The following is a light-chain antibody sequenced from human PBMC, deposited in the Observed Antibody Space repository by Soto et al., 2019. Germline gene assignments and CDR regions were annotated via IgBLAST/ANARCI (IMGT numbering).Light chain of an antibody. V-gene: IGKV3-15*01. J-gene: IGKJ1*01. CDR1: QSVNNN. Sequence: EIVLTQSPATLSLSPGERSTLSCWASQSVNNNVAWYQLKDGQVPRLVIYGASTRATDIPAWFSGSGSGTEFTLTISSLQSEDFAEYHCQQYNNWPQTFGQGTKGDIK. CDR3: QQYNNWPQT. CDR2: GAS.